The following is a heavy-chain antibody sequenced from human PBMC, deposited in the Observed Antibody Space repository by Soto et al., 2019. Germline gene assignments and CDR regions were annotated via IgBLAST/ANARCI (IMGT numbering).Heavy chain of an antibody. CDR2: IIPIFGTA. J-gene: IGHJ6*02. CDR1: GGTFSSYA. V-gene: IGHV1-69*13. CDR3: ARVKNDYGDFSYYYGMDV. Sequence: SVKVSCKASGGTFSSYAISWVRQAPGQGLEWMGGIIPIFGTANYAQKFQGRVTITADESTSTAYMELSSLRSEDTAVYYCARVKNDYGDFSYYYGMDVWGQGTTVTVSS. D-gene: IGHD4-17*01.